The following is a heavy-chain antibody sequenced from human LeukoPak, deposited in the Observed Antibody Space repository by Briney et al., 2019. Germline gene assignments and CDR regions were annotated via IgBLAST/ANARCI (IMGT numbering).Heavy chain of an antibody. Sequence: ASVKLSCKASGYTFTGHDINWERQANGQGLEWMRWVNLISADTGDAQKYQGRVTMTRNTSIDTAYMDLRRISSNDTAVYYCTRGSLSGSSRDYWGQGTLVTVSS. CDR3: TRGSLSGSSRDY. CDR1: GYTFTGHD. V-gene: IGHV1-8*01. CDR2: VNLISADT. D-gene: IGHD1-26*01. J-gene: IGHJ4*02.